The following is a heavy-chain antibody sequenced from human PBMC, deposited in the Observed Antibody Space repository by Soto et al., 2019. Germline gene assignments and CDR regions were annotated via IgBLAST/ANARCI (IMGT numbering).Heavy chain of an antibody. D-gene: IGHD1-7*01. CDR2: IYYTGST. V-gene: IGHV4-61*01. CDR1: GASVSSTSYY. J-gene: IGHJ4*02. CDR3: ARAPGIITGTASLDL. Sequence: SETLSVTCSVSGASVSSTSYYWSLIRQPPGKGLEWIGYIYYTGSTNYNRSLRSRLTISVDTSKNQFSLNLSSVTAADTAVYYCARAPGIITGTASLDLWGPGALVTVSS.